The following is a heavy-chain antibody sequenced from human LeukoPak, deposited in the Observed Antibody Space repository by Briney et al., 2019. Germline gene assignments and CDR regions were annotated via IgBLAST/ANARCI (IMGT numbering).Heavy chain of an antibody. J-gene: IGHJ4*02. V-gene: IGHV3-30*03. D-gene: IGHD6-19*01. CDR2: ISREGSYQ. Sequence: GGSLRLSCAASGFTFSSYWMHWVRQAPGKGLEWVAVISREGSYQSYADSVKGRFTISRDNSKNMVFLQMNSLRTEDTAVYYCARTREQWQVLDYWGQGTLVTVSS. CDR3: ARTREQWQVLDY. CDR1: GFTFSSYW.